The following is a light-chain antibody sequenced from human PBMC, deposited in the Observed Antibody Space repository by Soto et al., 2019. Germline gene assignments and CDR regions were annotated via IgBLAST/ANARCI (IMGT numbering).Light chain of an antibody. J-gene: IGKJ1*01. V-gene: IGKV3-15*01. Sequence: EIVMTQSPATLSVPPGERATLSCRASQSVSSNLAWYQQKPGQAPRLLIYGASTRATGIPARFSGSGSGTEFTLTISSLQSEDFAVYYCQQYNNWPRTFGQVTKVEIK. CDR1: QSVSSN. CDR2: GAS. CDR3: QQYNNWPRT.